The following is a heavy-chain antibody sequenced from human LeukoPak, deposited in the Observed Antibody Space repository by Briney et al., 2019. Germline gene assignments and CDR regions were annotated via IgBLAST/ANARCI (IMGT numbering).Heavy chain of an antibody. Sequence: GGALRLSRAESGFTFSDYAMRWVRQAPGKGLECVSAIYGSGDDTYYAASVKGRFTNSRDNSKNTMSLQMNSMRAEDTAIYYCAKDHGRLGGQGTLVTVST. CDR3: AKDHGRL. D-gene: IGHD5-12*01. CDR1: GFTFSDYA. J-gene: IGHJ4*02. CDR2: IYGSGDDT. V-gene: IGHV3-23*01.